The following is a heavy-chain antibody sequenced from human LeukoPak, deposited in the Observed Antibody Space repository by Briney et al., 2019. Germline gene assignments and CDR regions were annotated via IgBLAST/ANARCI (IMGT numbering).Heavy chain of an antibody. Sequence: GGSLRLSCAASGFPFNSHWMSWVRQTPGKGLEWVANIKQDGSEKYYVDSVKGRFTVSRDNAMNSVYLQMNSLRAEDTAVYFCATPVGGIWSFDYWGQGTLVTVSS. CDR1: GFPFNSHW. J-gene: IGHJ4*02. D-gene: IGHD6-13*01. CDR3: ATPVGGIWSFDY. CDR2: IKQDGSEK. V-gene: IGHV3-7*01.